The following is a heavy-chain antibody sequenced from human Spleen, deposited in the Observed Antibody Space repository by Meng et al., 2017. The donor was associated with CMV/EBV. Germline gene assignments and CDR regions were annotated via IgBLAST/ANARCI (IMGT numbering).Heavy chain of an antibody. J-gene: IGHJ6*02. V-gene: IGHV4-38-2*02. CDR1: DYSINSRYF. CDR2: IYHSGST. CDR3: ARVVPNYYVMDV. D-gene: IGHD3-10*01. Sequence: SETLSLTCTVSDYSINSRYFRGWIRQPPGKGLEWIGNIYHSGSTFTNPSLKGRGTISLDTSKNQISLRLTSVTAADAAVYYCARVVPNYYVMDVWGQGTTVTVSS.